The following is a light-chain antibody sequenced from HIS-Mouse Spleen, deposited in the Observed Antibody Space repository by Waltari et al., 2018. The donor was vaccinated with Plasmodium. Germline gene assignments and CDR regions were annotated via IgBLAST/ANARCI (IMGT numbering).Light chain of an antibody. CDR1: STDVGSYNL. Sequence: QSALTQPASVSGSPGQSITISCPLTSTDVGSYNLFSWYQQHPGKAPKLMIYEGSKRPSGVSNRFSGSKSGNTASLTISGLQAEDEADYYCCSYAGSSTWVFGGGTKLTVL. CDR3: CSYAGSSTWV. CDR2: EGS. V-gene: IGLV2-23*01. J-gene: IGLJ3*02.